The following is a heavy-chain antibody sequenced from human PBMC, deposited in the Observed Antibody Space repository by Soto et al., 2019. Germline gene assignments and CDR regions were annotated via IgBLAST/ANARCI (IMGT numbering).Heavy chain of an antibody. CDR3: ARATSDFWSAYYYYGMDF. J-gene: IGHJ6*02. CDR2: IYYTGST. Sequence: QLQLQESGPGLVKPSETLSLTCSVSGGSISRSTYYWVWIRQPPGKGLEWIGTIYYTGSTYYNPSLKSRVTISVDTSKNQFSLRLNSVTAADTAVYYCARATSDFWSAYYYYGMDFWGQGTTVTVSS. D-gene: IGHD3-3*01. V-gene: IGHV4-39*01. CDR1: GGSISRSTYY.